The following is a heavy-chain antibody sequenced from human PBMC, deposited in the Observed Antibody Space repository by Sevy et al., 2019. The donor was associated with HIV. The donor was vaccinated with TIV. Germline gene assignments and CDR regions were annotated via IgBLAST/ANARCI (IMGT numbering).Heavy chain of an antibody. CDR1: GYTFNTFY. CDR2: INPYSGGT. CDR3: VRDRFYGGDSVTFAGDF. D-gene: IGHD2-21*02. J-gene: IGHJ4*02. V-gene: IGHV1-2*02. Sequence: ASVKVSCKDSGYTFNTFYIHWVRQAPGQGLEWMGWINPYSGGTHYAQRFQGRVTLTRDTSISVAYMDLTSLRSNDTAVYYCVRDRFYGGDSVTFAGDFWGQGTLVTVSS.